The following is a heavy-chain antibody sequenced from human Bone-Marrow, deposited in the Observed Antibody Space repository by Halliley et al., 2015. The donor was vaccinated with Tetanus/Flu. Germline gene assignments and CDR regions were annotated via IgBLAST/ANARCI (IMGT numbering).Heavy chain of an antibody. D-gene: IGHD1-20*01. Sequence: QVQLVQSGAEVKKPGSSVKVSCKASGGTFNSFAVNWVRQAPGHGLEWMGGIIPIFGTTKYAQKFQGRVTITADESTRTVYMERSSLRSEDAAVYYCARVGKYNWNDGIAFDIWGQGTIVTVSS. CDR3: ARVGKYNWNDGIAFDI. V-gene: IGHV1-69*01. CDR1: GGTFNSFA. CDR2: IIPIFGTT. J-gene: IGHJ3*02.